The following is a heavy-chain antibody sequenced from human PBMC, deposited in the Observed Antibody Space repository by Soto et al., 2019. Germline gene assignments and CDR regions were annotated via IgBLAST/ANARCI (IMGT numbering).Heavy chain of an antibody. Sequence: QVQLVQSGAELKKPGASVNVSCKAPGYTFTTYGISWVRQAPGQGLEWMGWINAYNGDTRFAHKFHGRVTLTTDASRSTVYMELKNLRSDDTAVYYCARDLLAWGQGTMVTFSS. V-gene: IGHV1-18*04. CDR1: GYTFTTYG. CDR2: INAYNGDT. CDR3: ARDLLA. J-gene: IGHJ3*01.